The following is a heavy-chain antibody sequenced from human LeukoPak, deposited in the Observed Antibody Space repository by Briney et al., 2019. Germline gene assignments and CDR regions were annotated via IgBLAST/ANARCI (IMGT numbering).Heavy chain of an antibody. D-gene: IGHD2-2*01. CDR3: ARSALRYCSSTSCSRMDV. V-gene: IGHV3-23*01. CDR2: ISGSGGST. Sequence: GGSLRLSCAASGFTFSSYAMSWVRQAPGKGLEWVSAISGSGGSTYYADSVKGRFTISRDNSKNTLYLQMNSLRAEDTAVYYCARSALRYCSSTSCSRMDVWGQGTTVTVSS. CDR1: GFTFSSYA. J-gene: IGHJ6*02.